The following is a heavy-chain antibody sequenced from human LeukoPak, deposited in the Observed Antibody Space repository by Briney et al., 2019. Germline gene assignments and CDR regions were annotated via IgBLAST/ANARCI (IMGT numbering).Heavy chain of an antibody. Sequence: GGSLRLSCAASGFTFSSYWMSWVRQAPGKGLEWVANIKQDGSEKYYVDSVKGRFTISRDNAKNSLYLQMNSLRAEDTAVYYCASEVVVLGGDDAFDIWGQGTMVTVSS. J-gene: IGHJ3*02. CDR2: IKQDGSEK. CDR3: ASEVVVLGGDDAFDI. D-gene: IGHD2-21*01. CDR1: GFTFSSYW. V-gene: IGHV3-7*01.